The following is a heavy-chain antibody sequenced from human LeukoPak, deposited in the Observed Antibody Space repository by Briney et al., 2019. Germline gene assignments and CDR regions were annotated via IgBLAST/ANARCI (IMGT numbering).Heavy chain of an antibody. CDR1: GFTFSSYV. J-gene: IGHJ3*02. CDR2: ISGSDNST. V-gene: IGHV3-23*01. CDR3: AREMYCSGGSCYGDAFDI. D-gene: IGHD2-15*01. Sequence: GGSLRLSCAASGFTFSSYVMSWVRQAPGKGLEWVSDISGSDNSTFYADSVKGRFTISRDSSKNTLYLQMNSLRAEDTALYYCAREMYCSGGSCYGDAFDIWGQGTMVTVSS.